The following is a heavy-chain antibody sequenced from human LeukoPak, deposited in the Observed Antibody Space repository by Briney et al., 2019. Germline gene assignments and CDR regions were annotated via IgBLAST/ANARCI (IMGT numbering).Heavy chain of an antibody. V-gene: IGHV3-7*01. CDR1: GVPFNTYW. CDR3: ARGTDVYYIY. CDR2: IKPDGSDK. J-gene: IGHJ4*02. D-gene: IGHD1-26*01. Sequence: PGGSLRLSCAASGVPFNTYWMSWVRQSPGKGLQWVANIKPDGSDKYYVDSVRGRFTVSRDNAKNSLYLHLSSLGADDTAVYYCARGTDVYYIYWGQGTLVTVSS.